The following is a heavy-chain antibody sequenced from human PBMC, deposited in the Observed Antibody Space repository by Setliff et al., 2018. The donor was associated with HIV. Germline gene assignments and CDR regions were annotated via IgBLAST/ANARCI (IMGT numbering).Heavy chain of an antibody. J-gene: IGHJ5*02. CDR1: GGSFNNYH. CDR3: ARDRHYYGSGSYGP. Sequence: LSETLSLTCTVSGGSFNNYHWSWIRQPAGKGLEWIGRIYDSGATNYKPSLKSRVTMSIDKSNNQFSLYLTSVTAADTAIYYCARDRHYYGSGSYGPWGQGILVTVSS. CDR2: IYDSGAT. V-gene: IGHV4-4*07. D-gene: IGHD3-10*01.